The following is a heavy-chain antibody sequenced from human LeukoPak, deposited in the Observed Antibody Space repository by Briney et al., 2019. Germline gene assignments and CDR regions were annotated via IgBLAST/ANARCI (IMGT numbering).Heavy chain of an antibody. CDR2: INPSGGST. J-gene: IGHJ4*02. D-gene: IGHD6-19*01. V-gene: IGHV1-46*01. Sequence: ASVKVSYKASRYTFTSYYMHWVRQAPGQGLEWMGIINPSGGSTSYAQKFQGRVTMTSDTSTSTVYMELSSLRSEDTAVYYCARDREQWLALDYWGQGTLVTV. CDR3: ARDREQWLALDY. CDR1: RYTFTSYY.